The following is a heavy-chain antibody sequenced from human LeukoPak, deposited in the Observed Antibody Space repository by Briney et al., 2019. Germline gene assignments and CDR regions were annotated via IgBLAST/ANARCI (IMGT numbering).Heavy chain of an antibody. J-gene: IGHJ4*02. CDR2: INSDGSST. Sequence: PGGSLRLSCAASGFPFSSYWLHWVRQAPGKGLVWVSRINSDGSSTTYADSVLGRFTISRDNAENTVYLQMNSLRAEDTAVYYCASESVVRGVNILDYWGEGTLVTVSS. CDR1: GFPFSSYW. V-gene: IGHV3-74*01. D-gene: IGHD3-10*01. CDR3: ASESVVRGVNILDY.